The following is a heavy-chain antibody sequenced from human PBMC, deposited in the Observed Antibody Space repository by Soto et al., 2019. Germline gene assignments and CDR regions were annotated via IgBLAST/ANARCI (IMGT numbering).Heavy chain of an antibody. CDR2: ISYSGSS. J-gene: IGHJ4*02. CDR1: GGSNIRDGYY. Sequence: SETLSLTCTVSGGSNIRDGYYWSWIRQHPGKGLEWIAYISYSGSSYSNPSLKSRVTISADTSKNQFSLRLTSVTAADTAVYFCERVTPAGSADCWGQGTMATVYS. D-gene: IGHD2-2*01. V-gene: IGHV4-31*03. CDR3: ERVTPAGSADC.